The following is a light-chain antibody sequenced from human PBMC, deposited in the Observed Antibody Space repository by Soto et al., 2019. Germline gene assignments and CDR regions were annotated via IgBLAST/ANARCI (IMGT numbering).Light chain of an antibody. J-gene: IGKJ5*01. CDR3: QQRSNWPPIT. CDR2: DAS. Sequence: EIVWTKSPATLSLSPGERATLPCRASQSVKTFLVWYQPRPCQAPRLIIHDASHRAAGIPARFSGSGFGTDFTPTISSLEPQDAAVYYCQQRSNWPPITAGQGTRLEIK. CDR1: QSVKTF. V-gene: IGKV3-11*01.